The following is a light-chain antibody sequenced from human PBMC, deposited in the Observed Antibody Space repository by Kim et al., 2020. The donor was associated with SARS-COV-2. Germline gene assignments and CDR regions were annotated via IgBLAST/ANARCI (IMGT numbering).Light chain of an antibody. CDR3: QVWDSSSDHPV. CDR1: NMGSKS. Sequence: PGKTARINCGRSNMGSKSGHWYQQKPGQAPVLVIYYDSDRPSGIPERFSGSNSGNTATLTISRVEAGDEADYYCQVWDSSSDHPVFGGGTKLTVL. J-gene: IGLJ3*02. V-gene: IGLV3-21*04. CDR2: YDS.